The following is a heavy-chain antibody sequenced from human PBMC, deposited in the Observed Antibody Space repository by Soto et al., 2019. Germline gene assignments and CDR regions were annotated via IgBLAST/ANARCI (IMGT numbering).Heavy chain of an antibody. J-gene: IGHJ5*02. V-gene: IGHV5-51*01. CDR3: ARLDYYDSSGYYYAWFDP. CDR2: IYPGDSDT. Sequence: GESLNISCKGSGYSFTSCWIGWVRQMPGKGLEWMGIIYPGDSDTRYSPSFQGQVTISADKSISTAYLQWSSLKASDTAMYYCARLDYYDSSGYYYAWFDPRGQGTLVTVSS. CDR1: GYSFTSCW. D-gene: IGHD3-22*01.